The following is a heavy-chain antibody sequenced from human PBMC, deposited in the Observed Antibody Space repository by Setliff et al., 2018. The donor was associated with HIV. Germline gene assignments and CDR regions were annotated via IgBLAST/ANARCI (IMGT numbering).Heavy chain of an antibody. V-gene: IGHV3-23*01. Sequence: GSLRLSCAASGFTFSNYAMGWVRQGPGKGLEWVSTSGNGGIIVYTDSVKGRFTMSRDNSKNTLFLVLTSLRPEDTAVYYCAKQVSGYFDYWGQGALVTVSS. D-gene: IGHD3-10*01. J-gene: IGHJ4*02. CDR1: GFTFSNYA. CDR3: AKQVSGYFDY. CDR2: SGNGGII.